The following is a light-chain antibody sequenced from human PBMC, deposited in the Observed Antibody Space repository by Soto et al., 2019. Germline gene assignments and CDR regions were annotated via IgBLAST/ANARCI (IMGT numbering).Light chain of an antibody. Sequence: EIVLTQSPGTLSLSPGEGATLSCRASQSVTSSYLAWYQQKPGQAPRLLIYGASSRATGIPDRFSGSGSGTDFTLTISRLEPEDLALYYCQQYVTSVLTFGGGTKVEIK. CDR2: GAS. V-gene: IGKV3-20*01. CDR1: QSVTSSY. CDR3: QQYVTSVLT. J-gene: IGKJ4*01.